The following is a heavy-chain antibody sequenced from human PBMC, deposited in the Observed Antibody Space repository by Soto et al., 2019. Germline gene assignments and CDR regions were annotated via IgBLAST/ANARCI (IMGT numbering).Heavy chain of an antibody. Sequence: ASVKVSCKASGYSFTSYYMYWVRQAPGQGLECMGIINPSGGSTSYAQKFQGRVTMTRDTSTSTVYMELSSLRYEDTAVYYCARSQEAAGHFDYWGQGTLVTVSS. CDR1: GYSFTSYY. D-gene: IGHD6-13*01. V-gene: IGHV1-46*01. J-gene: IGHJ4*02. CDR2: INPSGGST. CDR3: ARSQEAAGHFDY.